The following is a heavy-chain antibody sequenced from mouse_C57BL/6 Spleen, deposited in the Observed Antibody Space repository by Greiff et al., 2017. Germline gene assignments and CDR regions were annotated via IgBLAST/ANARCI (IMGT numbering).Heavy chain of an antibody. CDR2: ISRGSSTI. D-gene: IGHD2-4*01. Sequence: EVQLVESGGGLVKPGGSLKLSCAASGFTFSDYGMHWVRQAPERGLEWVAYISRGSSTIYYADTVKGRFTISRDNAKNTRCLEMTSLRFEYTAMYYCETMITGFLFDYWGKGTTLTVSS. CDR1: GFTFSDYG. J-gene: IGHJ2*01. CDR3: ETMITGFLFDY. V-gene: IGHV5-17*01.